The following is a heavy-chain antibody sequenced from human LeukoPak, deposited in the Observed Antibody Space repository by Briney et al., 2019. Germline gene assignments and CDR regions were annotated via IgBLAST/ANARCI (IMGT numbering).Heavy chain of an antibody. CDR3: TRVDCSGASCYGEGWFDP. CDR2: IRTKGYGGTT. J-gene: IGHJ5*02. CDR1: GFTFGDHA. Sequence: PGGSLRLSCLGSGFTFGDHAMSWFRQAPGKGLEWVGFIRTKGYGGTTESAASVKDRFSILRDDSKSVVYLQMNSLKTEDTAVYYCTRVDCSGASCYGEGWFDPWGQGTLVTVSS. D-gene: IGHD2-15*01. V-gene: IGHV3-49*03.